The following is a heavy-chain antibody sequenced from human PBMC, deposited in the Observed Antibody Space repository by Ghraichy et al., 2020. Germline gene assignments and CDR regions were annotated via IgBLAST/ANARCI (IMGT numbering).Heavy chain of an antibody. J-gene: IGHJ4*02. D-gene: IGHD6-13*01. CDR1: GGSFSGYY. CDR3: ARVWASSWLKGPVDY. Sequence: SETLSLTCAVYGGSFSGYYWSWIRQPPGKGLEWIGEINHSGSTNYNPSLKSRVTISVDTSKNQFSLKLSSVTAADTAVYYCARVWASSWLKGPVDYWGQGTLVTVSS. V-gene: IGHV4-34*01. CDR2: INHSGST.